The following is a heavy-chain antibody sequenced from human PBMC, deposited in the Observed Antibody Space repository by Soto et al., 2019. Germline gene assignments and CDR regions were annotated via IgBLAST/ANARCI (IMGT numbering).Heavy chain of an antibody. CDR1: GGSFSGYY. J-gene: IGHJ6*02. CDR3: ARGVKRLGVYYYYGMDV. CDR2: INHSGST. V-gene: IGHV4-34*01. D-gene: IGHD6-25*01. Sequence: SETLSLTCAVYGGSFSGYYWSWIRQPPGKGLEWIGEINHSGSTNYNPSLKSRVTISVDTSKNQFSLKLSSVTAADTAVYYCARGVKRLGVYYYYGMDVWGQGTTVTVSS.